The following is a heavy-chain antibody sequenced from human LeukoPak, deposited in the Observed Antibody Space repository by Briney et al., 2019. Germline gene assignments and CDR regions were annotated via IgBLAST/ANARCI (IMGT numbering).Heavy chain of an antibody. J-gene: IGHJ1*01. CDR1: GVTLSSYA. Sequence: PGGSLRLSCAASGVTLSSYAMSWVRQAPGKGLEWVSGISGSGASTYYADSVKGRFTISRDNSKNTLYLQMNSLRAEDTAVYYCAKDPAVANTARRFQHWGQGTLVTVTS. V-gene: IGHV3-23*01. CDR2: ISGSGAST. D-gene: IGHD6-19*01. CDR3: AKDPAVANTARRFQH.